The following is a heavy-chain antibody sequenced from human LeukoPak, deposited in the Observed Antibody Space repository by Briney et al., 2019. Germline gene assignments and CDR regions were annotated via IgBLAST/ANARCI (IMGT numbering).Heavy chain of an antibody. J-gene: IGHJ4*02. CDR3: AKDISVGVAGTFDY. CDR2: ISWNSGSI. V-gene: IGHV3-9*01. CDR1: GFTFDDYA. D-gene: IGHD6-19*01. Sequence: PGRSLRLSCAASGFTFDDYAMHWVRQAPGKGLEWVSGISWNSGSIAYADSVKGRFTISRDNAKNSLYLQMNSLRAEDTALYYCAKDISVGVAGTFDYWGQGTLVTVSS.